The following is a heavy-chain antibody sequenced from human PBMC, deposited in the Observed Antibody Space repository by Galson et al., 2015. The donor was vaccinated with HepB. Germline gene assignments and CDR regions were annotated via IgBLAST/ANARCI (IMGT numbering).Heavy chain of an antibody. Sequence: QSGAEVKKPGESLKISCKGSGYSFTNYWIGWVRQMPGKGLEWMGIIYPGDSDTRYRSSFQGQVTISADKSISTAYLQWSSLKASDSAMYYCARLSRYCSSSTCYWGYYMDVWGKGTTVTVSS. V-gene: IGHV5-51*03. J-gene: IGHJ6*03. CDR3: ARLSRYCSSSTCYWGYYMDV. CDR1: GYSFTNYW. CDR2: IYPGDSDT. D-gene: IGHD2-2*01.